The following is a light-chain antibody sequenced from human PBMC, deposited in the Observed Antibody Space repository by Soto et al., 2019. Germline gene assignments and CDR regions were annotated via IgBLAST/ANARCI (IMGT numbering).Light chain of an antibody. CDR3: QQYNNWPPLT. CDR1: QSVSSN. Sequence: EIVMTQTPPTLAVSPREGATLSCRASQSVSSNLAWYQQKPGQAPGLLIYAASTRATGIPARFRGSGSGTEFTLTITSLQSEDFAVYYCQQYNNWPPLTFGGGTKV. V-gene: IGKV3-15*01. CDR2: AAS. J-gene: IGKJ4*01.